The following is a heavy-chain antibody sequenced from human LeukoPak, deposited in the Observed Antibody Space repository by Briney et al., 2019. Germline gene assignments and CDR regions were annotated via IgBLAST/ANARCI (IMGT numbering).Heavy chain of an antibody. CDR2: INHSGST. D-gene: IGHD3-10*01. Sequence: SETLSRTCAVYGGSFSGYYWSWIRQPPGKGLEWIGEINHSGSTNYNPSLKSRVTISVDTSENQFSLKLSSVTAADTAVYYCARHYYGSGSYYKTAGFDYWGQGTLVTVSS. CDR3: ARHYYGSGSYYKTAGFDY. CDR1: GGSFSGYY. V-gene: IGHV4-34*01. J-gene: IGHJ4*02.